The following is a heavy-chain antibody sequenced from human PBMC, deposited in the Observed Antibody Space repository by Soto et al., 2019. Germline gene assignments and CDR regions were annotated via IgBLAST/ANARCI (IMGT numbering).Heavy chain of an antibody. CDR3: AYYGSGRNDY. CDR2: IYYSGST. D-gene: IGHD3-10*01. Sequence: SETLSLTCTVSGGSISSSSYYWGWIRQPPGKGLEWIGSIYYSGSTYYNPSLKSRVTISVDTSKNQFSLKLSSVTAADTAVYYCAYYGSGRNDYWGQGTLVTVSS. CDR1: GGSISSSSYY. J-gene: IGHJ4*02. V-gene: IGHV4-39*01.